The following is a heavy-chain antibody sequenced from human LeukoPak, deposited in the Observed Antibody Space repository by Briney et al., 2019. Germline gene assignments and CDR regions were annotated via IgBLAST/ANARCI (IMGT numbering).Heavy chain of an antibody. CDR2: IYHSGST. Sequence: PSETLSLTCAVSGYPISSGYYWGWIRQPPGKGLEWIGSIYHSGSTYYNPSLKSRVTISVDTSKNQFSLKLSSVTATDTAVYYCARQLWLRNWFDPWGQGTLVTVSS. CDR1: GYPISSGYY. J-gene: IGHJ5*02. V-gene: IGHV4-38-2*01. D-gene: IGHD5-18*01. CDR3: ARQLWLRNWFDP.